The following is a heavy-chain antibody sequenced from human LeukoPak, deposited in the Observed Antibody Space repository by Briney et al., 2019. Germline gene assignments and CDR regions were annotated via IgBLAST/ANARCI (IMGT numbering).Heavy chain of an antibody. CDR1: EFDFSSHA. CDR2: ISYDGSNK. CDR3: ARDPSPVY. Sequence: GGSLRLSCAASEFDFSSHAMTRVRQAPGKGLEWVAVISYDGSNKYYADSVRGRFTISRDNSKNTLYLQMSSLRTEDTAVYYCARDPSPVYWGQGTLVTVSS. V-gene: IGHV3-30-3*01. J-gene: IGHJ4*02.